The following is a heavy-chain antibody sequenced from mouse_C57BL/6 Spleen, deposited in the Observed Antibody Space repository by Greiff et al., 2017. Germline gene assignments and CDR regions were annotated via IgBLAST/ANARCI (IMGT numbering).Heavy chain of an antibody. CDR1: GYSFTGYF. V-gene: IGHV1-20*01. CDR3: ARSRSYGSTGYFDV. D-gene: IGHD1-1*01. J-gene: IGHJ1*03. Sequence: VQLQESGPELVKPGDSVKISCKASGYSFTGYFMNWVMQSHGKSLEWIGRINPYNGDTFYNQKFKGKATLTVDKSSSTAHMELRSLTSEDSAVYYCARSRSYGSTGYFDVWGTGTTVTVSS. CDR2: INPYNGDT.